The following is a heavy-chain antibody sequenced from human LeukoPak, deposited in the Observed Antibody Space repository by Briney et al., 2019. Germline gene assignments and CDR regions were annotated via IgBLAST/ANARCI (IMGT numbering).Heavy chain of an antibody. CDR2: IYYSGST. J-gene: IGHJ4*02. Sequence: PSETLSLTCAVSGGSISSGGYSWSWIRQPPGKGLEWIGYIYYSGSTYYNPSLKSRVTISVDASKNQFSLKLNSVTAADTAVYYCARGAGTTVTTKFDYWGQGSLVTVSS. V-gene: IGHV4-30-4*07. CDR3: ARGAGTTVTTKFDY. D-gene: IGHD4-17*01. CDR1: GGSISSGGYS.